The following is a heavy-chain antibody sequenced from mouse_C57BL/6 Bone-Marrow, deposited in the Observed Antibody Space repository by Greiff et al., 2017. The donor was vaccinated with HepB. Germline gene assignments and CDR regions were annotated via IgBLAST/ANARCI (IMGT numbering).Heavy chain of an antibody. CDR2: IYPGSGST. Sequence: VKLQESGAELVKPGASVKMSCKASGYTFTSYWITWVKQRPGQGLEWIGDIYPGSGSTNYNEKFKSKATLTVDTSSSTAYMQLSSLTSEDSAVYYCARGGGLRRNYWGQGTTLTVSS. D-gene: IGHD2-4*01. J-gene: IGHJ2*01. V-gene: IGHV1-55*01. CDR1: GYTFTSYW. CDR3: ARGGGLRRNY.